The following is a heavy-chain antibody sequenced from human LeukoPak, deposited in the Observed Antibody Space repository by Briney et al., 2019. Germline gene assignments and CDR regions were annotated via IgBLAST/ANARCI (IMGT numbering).Heavy chain of an antibody. CDR2: INGDGDST. Sequence: GGSLRLSCAASGFTFSSYAMHWVRQAPGKGLESVSAINGDGDSTHYANSVKGRFTISRDNSKNTLYLQMGSLRAEDMAVYYCATSSGGWFGAKYYYYGMDVWGQGTTVTVSS. J-gene: IGHJ6*02. D-gene: IGHD3-10*01. V-gene: IGHV3-64*01. CDR3: ATSSGGWFGAKYYYYGMDV. CDR1: GFTFSSYA.